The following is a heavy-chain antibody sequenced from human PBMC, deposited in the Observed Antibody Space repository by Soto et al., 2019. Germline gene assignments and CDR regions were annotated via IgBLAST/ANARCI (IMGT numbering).Heavy chain of an antibody. CDR2: IYNGGTT. D-gene: IGHD7-27*01. CDR3: ARGPSGDKVDY. CDR1: GGSINTVNYY. Sequence: QVQLQESGPGLVKPSQTLSLTCTVSGGSINTVNYYWSWIRQSPDKGLEWLGHIYNGGTTYNNPSLTRRVTISVDTSNNQFSLKLSSVSAADTAVYYCARGPSGDKVDYWGQGTLVTVSS. J-gene: IGHJ4*02. V-gene: IGHV4-30-4*01.